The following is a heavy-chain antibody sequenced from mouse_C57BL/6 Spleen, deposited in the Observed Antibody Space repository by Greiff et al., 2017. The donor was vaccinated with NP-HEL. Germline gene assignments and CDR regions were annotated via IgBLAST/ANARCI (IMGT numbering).Heavy chain of an antibody. Sequence: QVQLQQSGAELVKPGASVKMSCKASGYTFTSYWITWVKQRPGQGLEWIGDIYPGSGSTNYNEKFKSKATLTVDTSSSTAYMQLSSLTSEDSAVYYCAREGDYDVEDYWGQGTSVTVSS. CDR2: IYPGSGST. CDR1: GYTFTSYW. CDR3: AREGDYDVEDY. D-gene: IGHD2-4*01. V-gene: IGHV1-55*01. J-gene: IGHJ4*01.